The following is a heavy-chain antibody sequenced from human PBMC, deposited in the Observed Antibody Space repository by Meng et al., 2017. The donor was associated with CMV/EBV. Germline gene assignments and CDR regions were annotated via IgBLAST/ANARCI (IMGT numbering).Heavy chain of an antibody. V-gene: IGHV4-34*01. CDR3: ARNKARSSSSWYHFDY. Sequence: SETLSLTCAVYGGSFSGYYWSWIRQPPGKGLEWIGEINHSGSTNYNPPLKSRVTISVDTSKNQFSLKLSSVTAADTAVYYCARNKARSSSSWYHFDYWGQGTLVTVSS. D-gene: IGHD6-13*01. CDR1: GGSFSGYY. CDR2: INHSGST. J-gene: IGHJ4*02.